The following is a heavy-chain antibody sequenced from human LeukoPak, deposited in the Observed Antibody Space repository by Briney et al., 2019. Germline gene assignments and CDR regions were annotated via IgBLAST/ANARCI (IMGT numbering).Heavy chain of an antibody. D-gene: IGHD3-22*01. Sequence: SETLSLTCTVSGYSISSGYYWSWIRQPPGKGLEWIGEINHSGSTNYNPSLKSRVTISVDTSKNQFSLKLSSVTAADTAVYYCARQIVRDDAFDIWGQGTMVTVSS. J-gene: IGHJ3*02. CDR2: INHSGST. V-gene: IGHV4-38-2*02. CDR3: ARQIVRDDAFDI. CDR1: GYSISSGYY.